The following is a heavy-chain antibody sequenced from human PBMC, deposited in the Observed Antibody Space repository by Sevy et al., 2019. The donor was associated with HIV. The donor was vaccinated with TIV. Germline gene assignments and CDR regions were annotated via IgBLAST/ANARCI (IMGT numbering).Heavy chain of an antibody. CDR3: ARGGGWEVGSLDNWFDP. Sequence: GGSLRLSCAASEFTFSSYAMSWVRQAPEKGLEWVSTISGSGDTTYYADSVKGRFTISSDNSENTLYLQMNSLRAEDTAVYYCARGGGWEVGSLDNWFDPWGQGTLVTVSS. D-gene: IGHD1-26*01. CDR2: ISGSGDTT. V-gene: IGHV3-23*01. CDR1: EFTFSSYA. J-gene: IGHJ5*02.